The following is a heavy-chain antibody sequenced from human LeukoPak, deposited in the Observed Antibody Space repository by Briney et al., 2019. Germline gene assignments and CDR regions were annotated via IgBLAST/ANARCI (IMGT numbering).Heavy chain of an antibody. CDR1: GYTFTGYY. CDR3: ARGAHSGSRTYFDY. Sequence: ASVKVSCKASGYTFTGYYMHWVRQAPGQGLECMGWINPNSGGTNYAQKFQGRVTMTRDTSISTAYMELSRLRSDDTAVYYCARGAHSGSRTYFDYWGQGTLVTVSS. V-gene: IGHV1-2*02. D-gene: IGHD3-10*01. CDR2: INPNSGGT. J-gene: IGHJ4*02.